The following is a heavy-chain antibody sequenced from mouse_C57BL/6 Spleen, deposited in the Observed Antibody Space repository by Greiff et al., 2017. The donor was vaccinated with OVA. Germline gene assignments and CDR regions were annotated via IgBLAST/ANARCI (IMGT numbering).Heavy chain of an antibody. CDR2: IDPENGDT. CDR3: TTYYGSSHFAY. D-gene: IGHD1-1*01. CDR1: GFNIKDDY. J-gene: IGHJ3*01. Sequence: EVKLQESGAELVRPGASVKLSCTASGFNIKDDYMHWVKQRPEQGLEWIGWIDPENGDTEYASKFQGKATITADTSSNTAYLQLSSLTSEDTAVYYCTTYYGSSHFAYWGQGTLVTVSA. V-gene: IGHV14-4*01.